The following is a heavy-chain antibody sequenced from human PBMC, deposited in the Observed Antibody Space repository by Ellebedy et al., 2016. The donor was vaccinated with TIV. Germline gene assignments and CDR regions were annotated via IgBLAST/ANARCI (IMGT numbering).Heavy chain of an antibody. CDR3: AREDVLSGASDH. J-gene: IGHJ5*02. CDR1: GYTFTNYA. D-gene: IGHD3-3*01. CDR2: INTNTEVP. V-gene: IGHV7-4-1*02. Sequence: AASVKVSCKASGYTFTNYAMNLARQAPGQGLEFMGWINTNTEVPTYVRDFSGRFVFSLDTAVSTAYLQITGLKADDTAVYYCAREDVLSGASDHWGQGTQVTVSS.